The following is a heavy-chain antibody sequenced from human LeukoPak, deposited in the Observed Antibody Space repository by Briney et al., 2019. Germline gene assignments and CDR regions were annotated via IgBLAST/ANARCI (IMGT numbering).Heavy chain of an antibody. D-gene: IGHD3-9*01. J-gene: IGHJ5*02. CDR1: GFTFSSYS. V-gene: IGHV3-21*01. CDR3: ARATIFGWFDP. Sequence: GGSLRLSCAASGFTFSSYSMDWVRQAPGKGPEWVSSISSSSSYIYYADSVKGRFTISRDNAKNSLYLQMNSLRAEDTAVYYCARATIFGWFDPWGQGTLVTASS. CDR2: ISSSSSYI.